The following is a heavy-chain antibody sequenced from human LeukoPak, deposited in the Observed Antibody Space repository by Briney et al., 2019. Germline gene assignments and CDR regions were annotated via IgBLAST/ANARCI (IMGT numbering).Heavy chain of an antibody. J-gene: IGHJ6*04. CDR2: IYYSGST. CDR3: ARESITMVQGVISDGMDV. CDR1: GGSISSGGYY. V-gene: IGHV4-31*03. Sequence: SETLSLTCTVSGGSISSGGYYWSWIRQHPGKGLEWIGYIYYSGSTYYNPSLKSRVTISVDTSKNQFSLKLSSVTAADTAVYYCARESITMVQGVISDGMDVWGKGTTVTVSS. D-gene: IGHD3-10*01.